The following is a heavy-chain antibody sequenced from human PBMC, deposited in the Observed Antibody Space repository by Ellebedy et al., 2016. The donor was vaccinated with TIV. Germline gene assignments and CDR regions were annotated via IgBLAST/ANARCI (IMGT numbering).Heavy chain of an antibody. D-gene: IGHD3-3*01. V-gene: IGHV1-46*01. J-gene: IGHJ4*02. CDR2: INPNDDTK. CDR3: ARGRASRIFGVGPIDY. CDR1: GYSFSNYY. Sequence: AASVKVSCKASGYSFSNYYMHWVRQAPGQGLEWMGIINPNDDTKSYAQNFQGRFTVTRDTSTSTVYMELSSLRSEDTAVYYCARGRASRIFGVGPIDYWGQGTLVTVSS.